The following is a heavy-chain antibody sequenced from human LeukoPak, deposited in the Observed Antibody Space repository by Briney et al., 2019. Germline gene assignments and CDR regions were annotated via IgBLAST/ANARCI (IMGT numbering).Heavy chain of an antibody. CDR3: ATTVVTRSYYFDY. D-gene: IGHD4-23*01. Sequence: SETLSLTCTVSGGSISSYYWSWIRQPPGKGLEWIGYIYYSGSTNYNPSLKSRVTISVDTSKNQFSLKLSSVTAADTAVYYCATTVVTRSYYFDYWGQGTLVTVSS. CDR1: GGSISSYY. V-gene: IGHV4-59*01. CDR2: IYYSGST. J-gene: IGHJ4*02.